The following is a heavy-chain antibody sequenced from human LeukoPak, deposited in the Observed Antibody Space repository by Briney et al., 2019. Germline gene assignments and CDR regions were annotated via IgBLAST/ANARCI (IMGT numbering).Heavy chain of an antibody. D-gene: IGHD2-21*02. CDR3: AKESRHYGGDCFSLLDY. CDR1: GFTFSSYS. Sequence: GGSLRLSCAASGFTFSSYSMSWVRQAPGKGLEWVSLISGSGGHTYYADSVKGRFTISRDDSKNTLYLQMNSLRAEDTAVFYCAKESRHYGGDCFSLLDYWGQGTLVTVSS. CDR2: ISGSGGHT. V-gene: IGHV3-23*01. J-gene: IGHJ4*02.